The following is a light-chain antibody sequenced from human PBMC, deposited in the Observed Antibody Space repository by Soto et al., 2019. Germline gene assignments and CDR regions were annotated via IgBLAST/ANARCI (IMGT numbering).Light chain of an antibody. CDR3: CSYSTAQPLI. Sequence: QSVLTQPASVSGSPGQSITISCIGTSSDVGGYNYVSWYQLHPGKAPKLIIYVVTKRPSGVSNRFSGSKSGNTASLTISGLQAEDEADYYCCSYSTAQPLIFGGGTKLTVL. V-gene: IGLV2-14*03. CDR1: SSDVGGYNY. CDR2: VVT. J-gene: IGLJ2*01.